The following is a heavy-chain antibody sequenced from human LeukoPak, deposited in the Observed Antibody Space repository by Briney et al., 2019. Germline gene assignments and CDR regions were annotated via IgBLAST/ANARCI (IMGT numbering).Heavy chain of an antibody. V-gene: IGHV3-7*01. J-gene: IGHJ6*04. CDR1: GFTFSTFW. Sequence: GGSLRLSRVASGFTFSTFWMSSVRRPPGKGLEWVANIKKDGSEKEYVDSVKGRFSIFRDNAKNSVYLQMNSLRAEDTAVYYCISFAGAVPGGVLLWGKGTTVIVSS. CDR2: IKKDGSEK. CDR3: ISFAGAVPGGVLL. D-gene: IGHD2-2*01.